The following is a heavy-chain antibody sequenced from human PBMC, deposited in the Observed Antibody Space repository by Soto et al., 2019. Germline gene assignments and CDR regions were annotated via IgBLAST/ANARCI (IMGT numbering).Heavy chain of an antibody. Sequence: SETLSLTCAVSSGSISSDNWWTWVRPPPGKGLEWIGEIYHSGSTNYNASLKSRVSLSVDASKNQFSLKLSSVTAADTAVYYCARHSIAARPYYFDYWGQGTLVTVSS. V-gene: IGHV4-4*02. CDR1: SGSISSDNW. J-gene: IGHJ4*02. CDR2: IYHSGST. D-gene: IGHD6-6*01. CDR3: ARHSIAARPYYFDY.